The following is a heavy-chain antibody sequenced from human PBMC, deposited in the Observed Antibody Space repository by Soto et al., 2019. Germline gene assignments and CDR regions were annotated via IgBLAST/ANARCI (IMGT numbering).Heavy chain of an antibody. J-gene: IGHJ4*02. D-gene: IGHD2-15*01. CDR3: AKDKGQVGYCSGGSCYGMDY. CDR1: GFTFSSYA. Sequence: RRLSCAASGFTFSSYAMSWVRQAPGKGLEWVSAISGSGGSTYYADSVKGRFTISRDNSKNTLYLQMNSLRAEDTAVYYCAKDKGQVGYCSGGSCYGMDYWGQGTLVTVSS. CDR2: ISGSGGST. V-gene: IGHV3-23*01.